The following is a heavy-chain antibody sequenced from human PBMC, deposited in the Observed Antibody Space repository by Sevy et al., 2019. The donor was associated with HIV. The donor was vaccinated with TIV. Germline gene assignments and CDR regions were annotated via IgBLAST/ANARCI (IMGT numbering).Heavy chain of an antibody. CDR1: GFTFSSYW. Sequence: GGSLRLSCAASGFTFSSYWMHWVRQAPGKGLVWVSRINSDGSSTSYADSVKGRFTISRDNAKNTLYLQMNSLRAEDTAVYYCARVFEGLEGYCSGGICFPRSYYYGMDVWGQGTTVTVSS. J-gene: IGHJ6*02. CDR3: ARVFEGLEGYCSGGICFPRSYYYGMDV. CDR2: INSDGSST. D-gene: IGHD2-15*01. V-gene: IGHV3-74*01.